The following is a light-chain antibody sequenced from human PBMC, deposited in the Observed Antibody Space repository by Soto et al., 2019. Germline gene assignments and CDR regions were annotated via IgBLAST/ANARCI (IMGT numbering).Light chain of an antibody. J-gene: IGKJ1*01. CDR2: GAS. V-gene: IGKV3-15*01. CDR1: QSVSSN. CDR3: QQYNNWPQWT. Sequence: EMVMTQSPATLSVSPGERATLSCRASQSVSSNLAWYQQKPGQAPRLLIYGASTRATGIPARFSGSGSGTEFTLTISSLQSEDFAVYYCQQYNNWPQWTFGQGTKVEFK.